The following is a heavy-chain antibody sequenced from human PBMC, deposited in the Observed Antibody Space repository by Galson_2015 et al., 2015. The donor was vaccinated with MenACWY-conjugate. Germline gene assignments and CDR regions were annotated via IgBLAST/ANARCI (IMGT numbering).Heavy chain of an antibody. CDR3: ARGYYRSGSYIDY. Sequence: WIRQSPGKALQLIGYMLNTGSTTYHSSFESRVTISMDRSRNLFSLKLTSVTAADTAVYYCARGYYRSGSYIDYWGQGTLVTVSP. D-gene: IGHD3-10*01. V-gene: IGHV4-4*09. CDR2: MLNTGST. J-gene: IGHJ4*02.